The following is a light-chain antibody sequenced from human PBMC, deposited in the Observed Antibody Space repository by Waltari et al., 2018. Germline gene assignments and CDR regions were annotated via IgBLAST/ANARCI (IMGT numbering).Light chain of an antibody. CDR3: QQYDTFSAT. Sequence: DIQMTQSPSTLSASVGDRVTISCRASEGISSWLAWYQQRPGKAPRLLIYKASRLESGGPSRFSGSGSGTEFTLTITSLQPDDFATYYCQQYDTFSATFGPGTTVEI. CDR2: KAS. J-gene: IGKJ1*01. CDR1: EGISSW. V-gene: IGKV1-5*03.